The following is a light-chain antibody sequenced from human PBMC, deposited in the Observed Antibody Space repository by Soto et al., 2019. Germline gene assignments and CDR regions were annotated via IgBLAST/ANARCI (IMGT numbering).Light chain of an antibody. Sequence: IVLTQSPGTLSLSPGQRATLSCRASQSVSSGRLAWYQQTPGQAPRLLIYGASSRATGIPDRLSGSGSGTDFTLSISRLEPEDFAMYYCQQYGSSPFTFGGGTKVDIK. CDR1: QSVSSGR. J-gene: IGKJ4*01. V-gene: IGKV3-20*01. CDR2: GAS. CDR3: QQYGSSPFT.